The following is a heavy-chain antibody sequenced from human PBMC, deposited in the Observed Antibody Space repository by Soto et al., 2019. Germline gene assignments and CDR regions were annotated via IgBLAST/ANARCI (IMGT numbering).Heavy chain of an antibody. CDR2: ISGSGGST. Sequence: EVQLLESGGGLVQPGGSLRLSCAASGFTFSSYAMSWVRQAPGKGLEWVSAISGSGGSTYYADAVKGRFTISRDNTQNTLYLQMNSLGAEDTAVYYCAKGPMTTVTKNYYSYGMDGWGQGSTVTVSS. CDR3: AKGPMTTVTKNYYSYGMDG. J-gene: IGHJ6*02. V-gene: IGHV3-23*01. CDR1: GFTFSSYA. D-gene: IGHD4-4*01.